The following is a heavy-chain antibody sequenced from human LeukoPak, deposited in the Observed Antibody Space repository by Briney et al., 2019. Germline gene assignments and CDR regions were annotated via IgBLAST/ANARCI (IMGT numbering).Heavy chain of an antibody. D-gene: IGHD3-22*01. CDR1: GFTFSSYA. CDR3: ARINYYDSSGPREDFDY. V-gene: IGHV3-23*01. J-gene: IGHJ4*02. Sequence: PGGSLRLSCAASGFTFSSYAMSWVRQAPGKGLEWVSAISGSGGSTYYADSVKGRFTISRDNAENSLYLQMNSLRAEDTAVYYCARINYYDSSGPREDFDYWGQGTLVTVSS. CDR2: ISGSGGST.